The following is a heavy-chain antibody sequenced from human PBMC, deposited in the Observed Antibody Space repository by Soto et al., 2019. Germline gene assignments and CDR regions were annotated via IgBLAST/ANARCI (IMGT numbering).Heavy chain of an antibody. CDR2: ISPDGTTT. D-gene: IGHD3-3*01. CDR3: SRGRSPYYGYFDP. V-gene: IGHV3-74*01. CDR1: GFTFSGDW. J-gene: IGHJ5*02. Sequence: PGGSLRLSCVASGFTFSGDWMHWVRQVPGKGLVWVSRISPDGTTTYYADSVKGRFTISRDNAKNTLYLQMNGLRADDTAVYYCSRGRSPYYGYFDPWGPRTLVTVSS.